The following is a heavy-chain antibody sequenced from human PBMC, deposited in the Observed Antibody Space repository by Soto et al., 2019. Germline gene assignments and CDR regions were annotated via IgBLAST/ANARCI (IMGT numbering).Heavy chain of an antibody. CDR2: IYHSGST. D-gene: IGHD6-13*01. J-gene: IGHJ4*02. V-gene: IGHV4-4*02. CDR1: GVSISSSNW. Sequence: QVQLQESGPGLVKPSGTLSLTCVVSGVSISSSNWWSWVRQPPGKGLEWIGEIYHSGSTNYNPSLKSRVTISVDKSTNQFSLKLSSVTAADTAVYFCARRSYSTNWRFDYWGQETLVTVSS. CDR3: ARRSYSTNWRFDY.